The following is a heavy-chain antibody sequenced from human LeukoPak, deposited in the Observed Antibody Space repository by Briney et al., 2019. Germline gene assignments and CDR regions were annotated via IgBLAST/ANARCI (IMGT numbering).Heavy chain of an antibody. CDR2: IYYSGST. CDR3: ARDPRIAAAGIGFDY. J-gene: IGHJ4*02. CDR1: GGSISSSSYY. Sequence: SETLSLTCTVSGGSISSSSYYWGWIRQPPGKGLEWIGSIYYSGSTYYNPSLKSRVTISVDTSKNQFSLKLSSVTAADTAVYYCARDPRIAAAGIGFDYWGQGTLVTVSS. V-gene: IGHV4-39*07. D-gene: IGHD6-13*01.